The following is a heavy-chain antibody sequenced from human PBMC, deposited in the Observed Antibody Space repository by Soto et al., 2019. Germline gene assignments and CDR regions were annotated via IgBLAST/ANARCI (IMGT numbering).Heavy chain of an antibody. CDR3: ARGPSRGSYPRGYFDY. J-gene: IGHJ4*02. CDR1: GGSISSYY. CDR2: IYYSGST. V-gene: IGHV4-59*01. D-gene: IGHD1-26*01. Sequence: SETLSLTCTVSGGSISSYYWSWIRQPPGKGLEWIGYIYYSGSTNYNPSLKSRVTISVDTSKNQFSLKLSSVTAADTAVYYCARGPSRGSYPRGYFDYWGQGTLVTVSS.